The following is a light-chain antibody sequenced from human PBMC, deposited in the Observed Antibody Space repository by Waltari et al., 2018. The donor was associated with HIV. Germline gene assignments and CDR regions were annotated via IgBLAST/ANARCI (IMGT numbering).Light chain of an antibody. Sequence: QSALPQPPSVPAAPRQRVTISCSGTRSNIGQNAVNWYRQFPGTTPTLLIYVDDLLSSGVSDRFSAAKSDTSASLAISGLQSEDEADYYCAAWDDNLNAMLFGGGTRLTVL. CDR1: RSNIGQNA. CDR3: AAWDDNLNAML. V-gene: IGLV1-36*01. J-gene: IGLJ3*02. CDR2: VDD.